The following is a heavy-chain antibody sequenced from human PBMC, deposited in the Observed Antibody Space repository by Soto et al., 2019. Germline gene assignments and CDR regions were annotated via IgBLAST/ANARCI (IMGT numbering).Heavy chain of an antibody. V-gene: IGHV1-69*01. J-gene: IGHJ4*02. D-gene: IGHD3-16*01. CDR1: GFTFSSYA. CDR2: IIPIFGTA. CDR3: AKIRPPGHNDY. Sequence: QVQLVESGGGVVQPGRSLRLSCAASGFTFSSYAISWVRQAPGQGLEWMGGIIPIFGTANYAQKFQGRVTITADESTSTAYMELSSLRSEDTAVYYCAKIRPPGHNDYWGQGTLVTVSS.